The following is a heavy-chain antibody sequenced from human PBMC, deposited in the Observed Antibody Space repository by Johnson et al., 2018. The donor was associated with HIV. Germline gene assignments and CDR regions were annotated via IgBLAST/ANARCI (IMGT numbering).Heavy chain of an antibody. Sequence: VQLVESGGGVVQAGRSLRLSCAASGFTFSSYWMSWVRQAPGKGLEWVGRTTDKLNSYTTKYAASVKGRFTISRDDSKKSLYLQMNSLRAEDTAVYYCAKDPPLATVVTPALWGQGTMVTVSS. CDR2: TTDKLNSYTT. D-gene: IGHD4-23*01. V-gene: IGHV3-72*01. CDR1: GFTFSSYW. CDR3: AKDPPLATVVTPAL. J-gene: IGHJ3*01.